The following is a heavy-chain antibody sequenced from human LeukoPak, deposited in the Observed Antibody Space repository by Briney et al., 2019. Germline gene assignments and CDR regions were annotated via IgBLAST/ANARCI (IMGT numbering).Heavy chain of an antibody. CDR2: MNPNSGNT. J-gene: IGHJ5*02. CDR1: GYTFTSYD. D-gene: IGHD2-2*01. CDR3: TRGYCSSTSCYPPETWFDP. Sequence: ASVKVSCKASGYTFTSYDINWVRQATGQGLEWMGWMNPNSGNTGYAQKFQGRVTITRNTSISTAYMELSSLRSEDTAVYYCTRGYCSSTSCYPPETWFDPWGQGTLVTVSS. V-gene: IGHV1-8*03.